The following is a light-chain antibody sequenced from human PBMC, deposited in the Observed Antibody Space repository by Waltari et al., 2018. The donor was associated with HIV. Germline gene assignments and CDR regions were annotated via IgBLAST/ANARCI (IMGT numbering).Light chain of an antibody. CDR1: NIGGKL. CDR2: DDS. Sequence: SYALTQPPSVSVAPGKTARITCGGDNIGGKLVHWYQQKPGQSPVLGICDDSDRPSGSPERVSGSNSGNTATLTISRVEGGDEADYYCQVWVDSRDVAVIFGGGTKLTVL. J-gene: IGLJ2*01. CDR3: QVWVDSRDVAVI. V-gene: IGLV3-21*04.